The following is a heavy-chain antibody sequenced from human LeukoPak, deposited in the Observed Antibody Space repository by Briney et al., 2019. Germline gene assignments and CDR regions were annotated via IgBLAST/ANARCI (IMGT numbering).Heavy chain of an antibody. CDR1: GGPIRSYY. V-gene: IGHV4-59*01. Sequence: SETLSLTCSVSGGPIRSYYWSWLRQPPGKGLEGKGLEWIGYIYYGGSTSGSTNYNPSLKSRVTISVDTSKNQLSLKLNSVTAADTAVYYCARRGDGYGHFDFWGQGTLVTVSS. D-gene: IGHD5-24*01. J-gene: IGHJ4*02. CDR3: ARRGDGYGHFDF. CDR2: IYYGGSTSGST.